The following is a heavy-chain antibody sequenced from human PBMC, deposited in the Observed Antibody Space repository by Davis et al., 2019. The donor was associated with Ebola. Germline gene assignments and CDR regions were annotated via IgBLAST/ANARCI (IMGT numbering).Heavy chain of an antibody. Sequence: SETLSLTCTVSGGSISSYYWSWIRQPPGKGLEWIGYIYYSGSTNYNPSLKSRVTISVDTSKIQFSLKLSSVTAADTAVYYCARAVLYYYDSSGYYYVPHFDYWGQGTLVTVSS. V-gene: IGHV4-59*01. J-gene: IGHJ4*02. CDR3: ARAVLYYYDSSGYYYVPHFDY. D-gene: IGHD3-22*01. CDR1: GGSISSYY. CDR2: IYYSGST.